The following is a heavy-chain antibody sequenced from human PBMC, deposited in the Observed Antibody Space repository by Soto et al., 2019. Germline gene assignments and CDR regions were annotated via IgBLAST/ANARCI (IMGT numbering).Heavy chain of an antibody. J-gene: IGHJ6*02. V-gene: IGHV1-18*01. CDR3: ARDSPYIDFWVDVMELYSYSMDV. Sequence: QVQLVQSGGEVKRPGASVKVSCQASGYTFSSYGISWVRQAPGQGLQWMGWVSAHNGNTKYAQILQARLTLTTDTSTSTAYMELRILTADDTVVYYCARDSPYIDFWVDVMELYSYSMDVWGQGTMVSVSS. D-gene: IGHD3-3*01. CDR1: GYTFSSYG. CDR2: VSAHNGNT.